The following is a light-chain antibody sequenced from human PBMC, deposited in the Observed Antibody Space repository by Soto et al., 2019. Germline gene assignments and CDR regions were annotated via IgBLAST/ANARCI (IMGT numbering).Light chain of an antibody. V-gene: IGKV1-5*03. Sequence: DIQMTQSPSTLSASVGDRVTITCRASQSISSWLAWYQQKPGKAPKLLIYLASSLESGVPSRFSGSGSGTEFTLTISSLQPDDFATYHCQQYDSYSRTFGQGTKLEI. CDR2: LAS. CDR1: QSISSW. CDR3: QQYDSYSRT. J-gene: IGKJ2*01.